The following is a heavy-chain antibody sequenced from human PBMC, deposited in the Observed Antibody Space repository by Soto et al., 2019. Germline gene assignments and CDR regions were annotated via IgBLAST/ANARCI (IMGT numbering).Heavy chain of an antibody. Sequence: SKTLSLTCTVSGGSISSYYWSWIRQPPGKGLEWIGYIYYSGSTNYNPSLKSRVTISVDTSKNQFSLKLSSVTAADTAVYYCARIVEAWFDPPGQRTLVTVAS. CDR2: IYYSGST. CDR3: ARIVEAWFDP. D-gene: IGHD3-22*01. V-gene: IGHV4-59*01. CDR1: GGSISSYY. J-gene: IGHJ5*02.